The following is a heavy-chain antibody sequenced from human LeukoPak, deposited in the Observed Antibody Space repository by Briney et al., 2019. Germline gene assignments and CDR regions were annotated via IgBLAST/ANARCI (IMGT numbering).Heavy chain of an antibody. J-gene: IGHJ3*02. CDR3: AVYDSSGYYYSNDAFDI. V-gene: IGHV1-8*01. CDR1: GYTFTSYD. CDR2: MNPNSGNT. D-gene: IGHD3-22*01. Sequence: ASVKVSCKASGYTFTSYDIKWVRQATGQGLEGMGWMNPNSGNTGYAQKFQGRVTMTRNTSISTAYMELSSLRSEDTAVYYCAVYDSSGYYYSNDAFDIWGQGTMVTVSS.